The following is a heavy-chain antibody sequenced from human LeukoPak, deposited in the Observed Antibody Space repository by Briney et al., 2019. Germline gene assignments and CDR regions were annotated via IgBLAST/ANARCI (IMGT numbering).Heavy chain of an antibody. CDR3: ARVSAAGNVYYYYAMDV. D-gene: IGHD6-13*01. CDR1: GFTFSSYS. Sequence: GGSLRLSCAASGFTFSSYSMNWVRQAPGKGLEWVSYISSSSSTIYYADSVKGRFTISRDNAKNSLYLQMNSLRAEDTAVYYCARVSAAGNVYYYYAMDVWGQGTTVTVSS. CDR2: ISSSSSTI. J-gene: IGHJ6*02. V-gene: IGHV3-48*01.